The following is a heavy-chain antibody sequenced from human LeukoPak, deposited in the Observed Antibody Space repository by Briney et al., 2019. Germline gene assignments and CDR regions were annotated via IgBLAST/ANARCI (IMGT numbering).Heavy chain of an antibody. D-gene: IGHD3-10*01. CDR1: GFTFSSYA. CDR2: ISYDGSNK. J-gene: IGHJ6*02. CDR3: ARLYYYGSGSYYHYYYYGMDV. V-gene: IGHV3-30*04. Sequence: GGSLRLSCAASGFTFSSYAMHWVRQAPGKGLEWVAVISYDGSNKYYADSVKGRFTISRDNSKNTLYLQMNSLRAEDTAVYYCARLYYYGSGSYYHYYYYGMDVWGQGTTVTVSS.